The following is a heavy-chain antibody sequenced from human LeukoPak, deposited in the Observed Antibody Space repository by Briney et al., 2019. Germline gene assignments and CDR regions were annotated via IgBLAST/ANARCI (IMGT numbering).Heavy chain of an antibody. V-gene: IGHV4-4*09. CDR3: ARRSTLHFDY. D-gene: IGHD1-1*01. J-gene: IGHJ4*02. CDR2: IYTSGST. Sequence: SETLSLTCTVSGGSISSYYWSWIRQPPGKGLEWIGYIYTSGSTNYNPSLKSRVTISVDTSKNQFSLKLSSVTAADTAVYYCARRSTLHFDYWGQGTLVTVSS. CDR1: GGSISSYY.